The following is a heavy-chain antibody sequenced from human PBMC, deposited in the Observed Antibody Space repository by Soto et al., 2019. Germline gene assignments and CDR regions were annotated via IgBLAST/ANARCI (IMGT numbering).Heavy chain of an antibody. CDR3: ARALYYYGSGSYYSDY. V-gene: IGHV1-8*01. J-gene: IGHJ4*02. Sequence: ASVKVSCKASGYTFTSYDINWVRQATGQGLECMGWMNPNSGNTGYAQKLQGRDTMTRNTSISTAYMELRSLRFEDTAVFYCARALYYYGSGSYYSDYWGQGTLVTVSS. CDR1: GYTFTSYD. D-gene: IGHD3-10*01. CDR2: MNPNSGNT.